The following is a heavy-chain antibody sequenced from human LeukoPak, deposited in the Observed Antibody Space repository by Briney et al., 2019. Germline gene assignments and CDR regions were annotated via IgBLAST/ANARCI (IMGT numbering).Heavy chain of an antibody. CDR2: IYCSGST. V-gene: IGHV4-59*01. J-gene: IGHJ3*02. CDR3: ASLSYYNRDAFDI. Sequence: PSETLSLTCTVSGGSISSYYWSWIRQPPGKGLEWIGYIYCSGSTNYNPSLRSRVTISVDTSKNQFSLKLSSVTAADTAVYYCASLSYYNRDAFDIWGQGTMVTVSS. CDR1: GGSISSYY. D-gene: IGHD1-26*01.